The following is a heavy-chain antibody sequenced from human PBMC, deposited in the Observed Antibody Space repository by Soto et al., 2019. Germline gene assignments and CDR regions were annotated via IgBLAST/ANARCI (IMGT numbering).Heavy chain of an antibody. CDR3: ARAPIVVVPAAIFGYYYYMDV. CDR2: ISAYNGNT. J-gene: IGHJ6*03. D-gene: IGHD2-2*01. Sequence: ASVKVSCKASGYTFTSYGISWVRQAPGQGLEWMGWISAYNGNTNYAQKLQGRVTMTTDTSTSTAYMELRSLRSDDTAVYYCARAPIVVVPAAIFGYYYYMDVWGKGTTVTVSS. V-gene: IGHV1-18*01. CDR1: GYTFTSYG.